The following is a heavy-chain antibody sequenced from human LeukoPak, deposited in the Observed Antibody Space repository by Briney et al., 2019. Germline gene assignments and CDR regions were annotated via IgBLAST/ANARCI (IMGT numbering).Heavy chain of an antibody. CDR3: ARETTVNFPDAFDI. CDR1: GFTFSSYG. J-gene: IGHJ3*02. V-gene: IGHV3-30*02. D-gene: IGHD4-17*01. CDR2: IRYDGSNK. Sequence: PGGSLRLSCAASGFTFSSYGMHWVRQAPGKGLEWVAFIRYDGSNKYYADSVKGRFTISRDNSKNTLYLQMNSLRAEDTAVYYCARETTVNFPDAFDIWGQGTMVTVSS.